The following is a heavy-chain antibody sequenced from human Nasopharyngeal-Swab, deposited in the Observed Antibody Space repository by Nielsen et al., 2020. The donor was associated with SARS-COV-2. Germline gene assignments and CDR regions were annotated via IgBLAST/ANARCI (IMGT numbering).Heavy chain of an antibody. CDR1: GFTFSSYA. CDR2: ISGSGGST. Sequence: GESLKISCAASGFTFSSYAMSWVRQAPGKGLEWVSAISGSGGSTYYADSVKGRFTISRDNSKNTLYLQMNSLRAEGTAVYYCAKVRPDGSGSYTYYFDYWGQGTLVTVSS. D-gene: IGHD3-10*01. V-gene: IGHV3-23*01. CDR3: AKVRPDGSGSYTYYFDY. J-gene: IGHJ4*02.